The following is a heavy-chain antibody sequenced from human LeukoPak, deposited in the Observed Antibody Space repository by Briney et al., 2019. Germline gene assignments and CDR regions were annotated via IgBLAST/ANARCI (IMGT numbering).Heavy chain of an antibody. CDR1: GFTYTDYW. Sequence: VRSPRPSCVGSGFTYTDYWMHSFRHAPRRGQVWVSRINPVGTIIDYADSVKGRFSISRDNAKNLLYLQMNGLRADDTAVYYCAKDLSWNTADRWGQGILVTVSS. CDR2: INPVGTII. J-gene: IGHJ5*02. CDR3: AKDLSWNTADR. V-gene: IGHV3-74*01. D-gene: IGHD5-18*01.